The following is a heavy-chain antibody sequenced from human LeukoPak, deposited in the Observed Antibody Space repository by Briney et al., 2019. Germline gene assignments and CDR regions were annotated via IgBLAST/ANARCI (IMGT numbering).Heavy chain of an antibody. J-gene: IGHJ5*02. CDR1: GYSFTSYW. CDR2: IYPGDSDT. D-gene: IGHD2-2*01. CDR3: ARGRRDCSSTSCYGVWFDP. V-gene: IGHV5-51*01. Sequence: GESLKISCKGSGYSFTSYWIGWVRQMPGKGLEWMGIIYPGDSDTRYSPSCQGQVTISADKSISTAYLQWSSLKASDTAMYYCARGRRDCSSTSCYGVWFDPWGQGTLVTVSS.